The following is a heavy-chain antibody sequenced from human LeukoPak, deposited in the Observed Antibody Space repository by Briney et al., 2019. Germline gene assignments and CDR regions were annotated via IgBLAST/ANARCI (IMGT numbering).Heavy chain of an antibody. Sequence: PSETLSLTCAVYGGSFSGYYWSWIRQPPGKGLEWIGEINHSGSTNYNPSLKSRVTISVDTSKNQFSLKLSSVTAADTAVYYCARGGGAPRYYYYYMDVWGKGTTVTVSS. CDR2: INHSGST. J-gene: IGHJ6*03. CDR1: GGSFSGYY. D-gene: IGHD3-10*01. V-gene: IGHV4-34*01. CDR3: ARGGGAPRYYYYYMDV.